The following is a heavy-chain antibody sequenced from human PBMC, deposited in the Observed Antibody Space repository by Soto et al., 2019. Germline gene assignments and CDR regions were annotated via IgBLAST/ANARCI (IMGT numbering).Heavy chain of an antibody. CDR2: IGESGTPT. D-gene: IGHD2-15*01. CDR1: GFTFSSYA. J-gene: IGHJ4*02. Sequence: GGSLRLSCAASGFTFSSYAMKWVRQAPGKGLGWVSLIGESGTPTYYADSVKGRFTISRDNSKNTLSLQMNSLRAEDTAVYYCTKANRYCSGANCFTFDYWGLGTLVTVSS. CDR3: TKANRYCSGANCFTFDY. V-gene: IGHV3-23*01.